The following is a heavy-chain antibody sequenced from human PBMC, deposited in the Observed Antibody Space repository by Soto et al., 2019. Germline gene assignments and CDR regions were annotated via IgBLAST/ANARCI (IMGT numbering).Heavy chain of an antibody. J-gene: IGHJ4*02. Sequence: QVQLQESGPGLLKPSETLSLTCPFCGGSISSYYWSWIRQHPGKGLACIGYIYYSGSTNYTPALSGRDTRSVDTCKNQVSLKMSFVTHADTAVYSCASFGCSCGSCDLDYLCQGTLLTVSS. V-gene: IGHV4-59*01. D-gene: IGHD2-15*01. CDR3: ASFGCSCGSCDLDY. CDR1: GGSISSYY. CDR2: IYYSGST.